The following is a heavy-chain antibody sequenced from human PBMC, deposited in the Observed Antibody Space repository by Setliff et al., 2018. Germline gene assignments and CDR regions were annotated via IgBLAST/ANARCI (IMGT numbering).Heavy chain of an antibody. CDR2: MDPNSGNT. CDR3: ARGRASGGYFEVWYSNL. CDR1: GYTFMSYD. Sequence: ASVKVSCKASGYTFMSYDINWVRQATGQGLEWVGWMDPNSGNTAYGRKFQDRVTITRNTSISTAYMELSSLRSEDTAVYYCARGRASGGYFEVWYSNLWGRGTLGTSPQ. V-gene: IGHV1-8*03. J-gene: IGHJ2*01. D-gene: IGHD3-22*01.